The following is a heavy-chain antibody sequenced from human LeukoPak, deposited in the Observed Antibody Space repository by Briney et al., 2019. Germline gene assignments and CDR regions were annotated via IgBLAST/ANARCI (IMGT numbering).Heavy chain of an antibody. CDR2: ISSSSSTI. CDR3: ARSDGSA. CDR1: GFTFSSHS. V-gene: IGHV3-48*01. Sequence: PGGPLRLSCAASGFTFSSHSMTWVRQGPGKGLEWVSYISSSSSTIYYADSVKGRFTISRDNAKNSLYLQMKSLRAEDTAVYYCARSDGSAWGQGTLVTVSS. J-gene: IGHJ5*02.